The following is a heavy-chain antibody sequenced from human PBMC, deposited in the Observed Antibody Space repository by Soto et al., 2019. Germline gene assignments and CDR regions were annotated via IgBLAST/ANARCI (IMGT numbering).Heavy chain of an antibody. CDR1: RYAFGNFG. CDR3: ARVIMIFGVANLGSYFDY. Sequence: ASVKGYWKASRYAFGNFGLSWVRQSPEQGLEWMGWISPSNGQTIYAQNFHGRFTMTTDTSTATAHMELRSLIYDDTAVYYCARVIMIFGVANLGSYFDYWGQGTRVTVSS. D-gene: IGHD3-3*01. V-gene: IGHV1-18*01. CDR2: ISPSNGQT. J-gene: IGHJ4*02.